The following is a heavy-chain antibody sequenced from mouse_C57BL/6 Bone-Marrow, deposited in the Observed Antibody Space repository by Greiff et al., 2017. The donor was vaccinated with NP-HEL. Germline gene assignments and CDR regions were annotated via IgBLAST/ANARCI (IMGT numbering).Heavy chain of an antibody. CDR2: IYPGSGST. D-gene: IGHD1-1*01. CDR3: AGGVITTVVASYWYFDV. J-gene: IGHJ1*03. CDR1: GYTFTSYW. V-gene: IGHV1-55*01. Sequence: VQLQQSGAELVKPGASVKMSCKASGYTFTSYWITWVKQRPGQGLEWIGDIYPGSGSTNYNEKFKSKATLTVDTSSSTAYMQLSSLTSEDSAVYYCAGGVITTVVASYWYFDVWGTGTTVTVSS.